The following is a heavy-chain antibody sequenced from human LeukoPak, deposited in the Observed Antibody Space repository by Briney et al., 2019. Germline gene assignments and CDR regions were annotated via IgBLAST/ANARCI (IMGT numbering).Heavy chain of an antibody. V-gene: IGHV4-30-4*08. CDR1: GGSISSGDYY. J-gene: IGHJ5*02. CDR3: ARGSVVPADLLVMSWFDP. CDR2: IYYSGST. Sequence: SQTLSLTCTVSGGSISSGDYYWSWIRQPPGKGLEWIGYIYYSGSTYYNPSLKSRVTISVDTSKNQFSLKLSSVTAADTAVYYCARGSVVPADLLVMSWFDPWGQGTLVTVSS. D-gene: IGHD2-2*01.